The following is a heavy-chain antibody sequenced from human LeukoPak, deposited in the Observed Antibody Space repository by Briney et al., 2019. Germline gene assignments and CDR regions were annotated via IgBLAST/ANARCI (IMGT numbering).Heavy chain of an antibody. D-gene: IGHD4-23*01. V-gene: IGHV3-74*01. CDR1: GLTFSRYW. J-gene: IGHJ3*02. CDR2: IKSDGSST. Sequence: GGSLRLSCAASGLTFSRYWMHWVRQAPRKGLVWVSRIKSDGSSTSYADSVKGRFTISRDNAKNTLYLQMNSLRAEDTAVYYCASRGVVTGAFDIWGQGTMVTVSS. CDR3: ASRGVVTGAFDI.